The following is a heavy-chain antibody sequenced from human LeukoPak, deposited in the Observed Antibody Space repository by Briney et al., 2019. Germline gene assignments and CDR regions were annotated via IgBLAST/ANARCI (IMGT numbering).Heavy chain of an antibody. D-gene: IGHD2-2*01. V-gene: IGHV4-4*02. CDR3: VAMPPFRFDP. Sequence: PSETLSLTCDFSSDAFSGGSASRIDWWSWVRQAPGKGLEWIAEIHRSGTAHYSPSLKSRVTISVDTFNEQISLTMTSVSAADTATYYCVAMPPFRFDPWGQGTLVIVSS. CDR1: FSSDAFSGGSASRIDW. J-gene: IGHJ5*02. CDR2: IHRSGTA.